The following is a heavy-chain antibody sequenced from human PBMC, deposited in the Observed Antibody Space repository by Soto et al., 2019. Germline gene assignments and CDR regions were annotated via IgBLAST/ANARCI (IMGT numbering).Heavy chain of an antibody. CDR1: GFTFSSYA. V-gene: IGHV3-23*01. J-gene: IGHJ3*02. D-gene: IGHD3-10*01. Sequence: EVQLLESGGGLVQPGGSLRLSCAASGFTFSSYAMSWVRQAPGKGLEWVSAISGSGGSTYYADSVKGRFTISRDNSKNTLYLQMHSLRAEDTAVYYCAPRPARRGIIMDTVAFDIWGQGTMVTVSS. CDR2: ISGSGGST. CDR3: APRPARRGIIMDTVAFDI.